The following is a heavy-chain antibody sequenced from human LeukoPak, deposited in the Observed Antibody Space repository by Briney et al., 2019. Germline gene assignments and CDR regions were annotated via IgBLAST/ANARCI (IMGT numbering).Heavy chain of an antibody. CDR2: INPDNGGT. CDR1: GYTFTGYY. CDR3: ARDPSNSGYDYLYYFDY. V-gene: IGHV1-2*02. J-gene: IGHJ4*02. Sequence: ASVKVSCKASGYTFTGYYMHWVRQAPGQGLEWMGWINPDNGGTNYAQKFQGRVSMTRDMSISTAYMELSRLRSDDTAVYYCARDPSNSGYDYLYYFDYWGQGTLVTVSS. D-gene: IGHD5-12*01.